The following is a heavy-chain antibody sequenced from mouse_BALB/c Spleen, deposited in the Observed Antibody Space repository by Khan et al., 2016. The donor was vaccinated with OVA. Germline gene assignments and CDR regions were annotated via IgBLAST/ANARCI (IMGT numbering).Heavy chain of an antibody. CDR3: ARRNYFGYTFAY. J-gene: IGHJ3*01. V-gene: IGHV1-77*01. CDR2: ISPGSGAT. CDR1: GYTFTDYY. Sequence: QVQLQQPGAELARPGASVKLSCKASGYTFTDYYINWVKQRTGQGLEWIGEISPGSGATYYNEKFKGKVTLTADKSSTTAYMQLSSLTSEASAVYFCARRNYFGYTFAYWGQGTLVTVSA. D-gene: IGHD1-2*01.